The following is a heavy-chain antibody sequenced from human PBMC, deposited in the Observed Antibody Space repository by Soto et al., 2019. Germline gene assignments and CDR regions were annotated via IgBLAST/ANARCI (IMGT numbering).Heavy chain of an antibody. D-gene: IGHD5-12*01. J-gene: IGHJ4*02. CDR2: ISYDGSNK. CDR1: GFTFSSYG. V-gene: IGHV3-30*18. Sequence: PGGSLRLSCAASGFTFSSYGMHWVRQAPGKGLEWVAVISYDGSNKYYADSVKGRFTISRGNSKNTLYLQMNSLRAEDTAVYYCAKDRWLQPDYWGQGTLVTVSS. CDR3: AKDRWLQPDY.